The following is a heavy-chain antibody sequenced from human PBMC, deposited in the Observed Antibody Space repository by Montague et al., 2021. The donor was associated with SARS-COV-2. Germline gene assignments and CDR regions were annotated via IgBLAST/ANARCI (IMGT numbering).Heavy chain of an antibody. CDR1: GFTFSSYA. Sequence: SLILSCAASGFTFSSYAMHWVRQAPVKGLEWVAVISYDGSNKYYXDSVKGRFTISRENSKNTLYLQMNSLRAEDTAVYYCVRVLGGYYGMDVWGQGTTVTVSS. CDR3: VRVLGGYYGMDV. J-gene: IGHJ6*02. CDR2: ISYDGSNK. D-gene: IGHD2/OR15-2a*01. V-gene: IGHV3-30-3*01.